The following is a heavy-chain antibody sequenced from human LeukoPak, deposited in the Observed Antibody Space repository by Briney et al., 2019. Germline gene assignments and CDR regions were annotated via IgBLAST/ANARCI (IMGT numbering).Heavy chain of an antibody. D-gene: IGHD2-21*02. CDR2: ISSSSSYI. CDR1: GSTFSSYS. Sequence: PGGSLRLSCAASGSTFSSYSMNWVRQAPGKGLEWVSSISSSSSYIYYADSVKGRFTISRDNAKNSLYLQMNSLRAEDTAVYYCARDKEDIVVVTALGYYYYGMDVWGQGTTVTVSS. V-gene: IGHV3-21*01. CDR3: ARDKEDIVVVTALGYYYYGMDV. J-gene: IGHJ6*02.